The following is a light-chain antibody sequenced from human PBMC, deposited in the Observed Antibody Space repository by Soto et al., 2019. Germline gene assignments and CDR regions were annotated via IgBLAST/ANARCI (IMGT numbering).Light chain of an antibody. CDR1: QHIDKW. J-gene: IGKJ1*01. V-gene: IGKV1-5*01. Sequence: NQTNQSPSSLSASAGDRVTITCRASQHIDKWLAWYQQKAGKAPKLLIYDVSILESGVPSRFSGSGSGTEFTLTISSLQADDFATYYCQQYNSYSWTFGQGTKVDI. CDR3: QQYNSYSWT. CDR2: DVS.